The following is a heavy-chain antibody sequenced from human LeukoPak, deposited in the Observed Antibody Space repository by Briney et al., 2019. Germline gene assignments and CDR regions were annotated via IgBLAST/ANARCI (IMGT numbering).Heavy chain of an antibody. CDR1: GFTFSTYS. D-gene: IGHD2-2*01. CDR2: ISYGGSNK. J-gene: IGHJ4*02. V-gene: IGHV3-30*14. Sequence: GGSLRLSCAASGFTFSTYSMHWVRQAPGKGLEWVAFISYGGSNKYYADSVKGRFTISRDNSKNTLYLQMNSLRAEDTAVYYCASVVPHLYYFDYWGQGTLVTVSS. CDR3: ASVVPHLYYFDY.